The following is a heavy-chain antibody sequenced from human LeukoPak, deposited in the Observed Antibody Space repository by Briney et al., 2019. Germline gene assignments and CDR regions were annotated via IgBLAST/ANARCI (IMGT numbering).Heavy chain of an antibody. CDR2: ISSSSSYI. J-gene: IGHJ3*02. V-gene: IGHV3-21*01. CDR3: ARDGGERYSGYGNAFDI. CDR1: GFTFSSYS. Sequence: PGGSLRLSCAASGFTFSSYSMNWVRQAPGKGLEWVSSISSSSSYIYYADSVKGRFTISRDNAKNSLYLQMNSLRAEDTAVYYCARDGGERYSGYGNAFDIWGQGTMVTVSS. D-gene: IGHD5-12*01.